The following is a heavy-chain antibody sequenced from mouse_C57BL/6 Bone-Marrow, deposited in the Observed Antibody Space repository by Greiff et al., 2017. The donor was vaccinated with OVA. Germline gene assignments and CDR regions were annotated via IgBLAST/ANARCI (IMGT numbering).Heavy chain of an antibody. V-gene: IGHV1-39*01. D-gene: IGHD2-3*01. J-gene: IGHJ4*01. CDR1: GYSFTDYN. CDR2: INPNYGTT. Sequence: EVQLQESGPELVKPGASVKLSCKASGYSFTDYNMHWVKQSPGKSLEWIGVINPNYGTTSYNQKFKGTSTLTVDQSSSTAYMQLNNLTSEDSAVDYGVRGGGYYRYYAMDYWGQGTTLTVSS. CDR3: VRGGGYYRYYAMDY.